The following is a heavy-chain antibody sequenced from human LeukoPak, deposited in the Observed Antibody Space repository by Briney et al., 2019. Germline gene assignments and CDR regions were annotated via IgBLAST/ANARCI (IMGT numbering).Heavy chain of an antibody. D-gene: IGHD4-17*01. V-gene: IGHV5-10-1*01. Sequence: VESLNISCKGSGYSFTSYWISWVRQMPGKGLGWMGRIDPSASYTNYSPSFQGHGTISSDKSISTAYLQWSSLKASDTAMYYCARHATGGDLYYFDYWGQGTLVTVSS. CDR2: IDPSASYT. CDR3: ARHATGGDLYYFDY. CDR1: GYSFTSYW. J-gene: IGHJ4*02.